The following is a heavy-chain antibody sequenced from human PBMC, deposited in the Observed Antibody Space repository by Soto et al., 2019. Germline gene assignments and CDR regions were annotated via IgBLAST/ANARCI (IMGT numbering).Heavy chain of an antibody. CDR1: GGSISSYY. V-gene: IGHV4-59*01. J-gene: IGHJ5*02. Sequence: KPSETLSLTCTVSGGSISSYYWSWIRQPPGKGLEWIGYIYYSGSTNYNPSLKSRVTISVDTSKNQFSLKLSSVTAADTAVYYCAREPAMVRLEGWFDPWGQGTLVTVSS. D-gene: IGHD5-18*01. CDR2: IYYSGST. CDR3: AREPAMVRLEGWFDP.